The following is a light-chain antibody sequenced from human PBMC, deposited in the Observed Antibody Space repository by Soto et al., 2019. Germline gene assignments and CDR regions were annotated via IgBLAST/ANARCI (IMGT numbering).Light chain of an antibody. CDR3: MQGTHWPIT. J-gene: IGKJ5*01. Sequence: AMCDFQVSLPVTPRQPASVSCRPIHSLAHSDVIDHFIWYQQRPGRAPRRLIYNASNLDSGVPARFSGSGSGTDFALNITRLEPEDVGVYYCMQGTHWPITFGQGTRLEIK. CDR2: NAS. CDR1: HSLAHSDVIDH. V-gene: IGKV2-30*02.